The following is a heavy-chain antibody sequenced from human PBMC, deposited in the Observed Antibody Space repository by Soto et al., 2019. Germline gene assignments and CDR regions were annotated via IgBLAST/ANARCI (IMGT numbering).Heavy chain of an antibody. CDR2: IDPDDGET. V-gene: IGHV1-24*01. CDR3: ATDPVYDSSGYFDF. D-gene: IGHD3-22*01. Sequence: ASVKVSCKVSGYTLTELSMHWVGQAPGKGLEWMGGIDPDDGETIYAQKFQGRVTMTEDTTTDTAYMELSSLRSEATAVYYCATDPVYDSSGYFDFWGQGTLVTVSS. J-gene: IGHJ4*02. CDR1: GYTLTELS.